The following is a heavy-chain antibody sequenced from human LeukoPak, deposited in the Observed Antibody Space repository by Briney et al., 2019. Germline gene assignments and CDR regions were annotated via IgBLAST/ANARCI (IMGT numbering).Heavy chain of an antibody. CDR3: ARDFYDSSGYGASDWFDP. CDR1: GYTFTGQY. Sequence: GSSVKVSCKASGYTFTGQYMHWVRQARGQGLEWMERINLNCRGSNYAQKFQGRVTMTRDTSISTAHMELIRVRCNDTAVYYSARDFYDSSGYGASDWFDPWGQGTLVTASS. J-gene: IGHJ5*02. V-gene: IGHV1-2*06. CDR2: INLNCRGS. D-gene: IGHD3-22*01.